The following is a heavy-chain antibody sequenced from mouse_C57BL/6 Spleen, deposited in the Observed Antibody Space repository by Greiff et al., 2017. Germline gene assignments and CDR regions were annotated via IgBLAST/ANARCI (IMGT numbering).Heavy chain of an antibody. Sequence: EVQRVESGGGLVKPGGSLKLSCAASGFTFSSYAMSWVRQTPEKRLEWVATISDGGSYTYYPDNVKGRFTISRDNAKNNLYLQMSHLKSEDTAMYYCARYYSNYEGAMDYWGQGTSVTVSS. J-gene: IGHJ4*01. CDR2: ISDGGSYT. CDR1: GFTFSSYA. V-gene: IGHV5-4*01. D-gene: IGHD2-5*01. CDR3: ARYYSNYEGAMDY.